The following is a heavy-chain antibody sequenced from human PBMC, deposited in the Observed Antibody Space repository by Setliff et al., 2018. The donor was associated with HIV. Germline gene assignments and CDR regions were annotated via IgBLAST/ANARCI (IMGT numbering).Heavy chain of an antibody. CDR3: ARSPTVTGAHPRYFHGVDV. D-gene: IGHD4-17*01. Sequence: SETLSLTCVISGGSMGSHYWSWIRQPPGKGQEWIGSIYYSGSTNYNPSLKSRVTISVDTSKNQFSLNLNSVTAADTAVYYCARSPTVTGAHPRYFHGVDVWGQGTTVTVSS. CDR1: GGSMGSHY. J-gene: IGHJ6*02. V-gene: IGHV4-59*08. CDR2: IYYSGST.